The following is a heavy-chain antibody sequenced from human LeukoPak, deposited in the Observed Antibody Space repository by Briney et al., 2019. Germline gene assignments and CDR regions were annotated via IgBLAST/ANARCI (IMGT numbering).Heavy chain of an antibody. Sequence: PSETLSLTCTVSGGSISSGGYYWSWIRQHPGKGLEWIGYIYYSGSTYYNPSLKSRVTISVDTSKNQFSLRLSSVTAADTAVYYCARALDSRGGFDPWGQGTLVTVSS. V-gene: IGHV4-31*03. CDR3: ARALDSRGGFDP. J-gene: IGHJ5*02. CDR1: GGSISSGGYY. D-gene: IGHD3-22*01. CDR2: IYYSGST.